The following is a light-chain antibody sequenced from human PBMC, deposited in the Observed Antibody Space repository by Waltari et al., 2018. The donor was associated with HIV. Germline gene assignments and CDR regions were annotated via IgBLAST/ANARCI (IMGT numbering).Light chain of an antibody. Sequence: QSALTQPPSASGSPGQSVPISCTGTSSDVGGYKYVSWYQQHPGKAPKLMISEVSKRPSGVPDRFSGSKSGNTASLTVSGLQAEDEADYYCSSYAGSNNLVFGGGTKLTVL. CDR2: EVS. CDR1: SSDVGGYKY. J-gene: IGLJ2*01. V-gene: IGLV2-8*01. CDR3: SSYAGSNNLV.